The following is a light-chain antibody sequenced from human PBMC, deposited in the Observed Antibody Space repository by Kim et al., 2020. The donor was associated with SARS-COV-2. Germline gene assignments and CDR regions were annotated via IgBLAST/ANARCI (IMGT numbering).Light chain of an antibody. Sequence: APGETASITCGGSNGASYTVHWYQPKAGQAPILVMYYDTDRPSGIPERFSGSNSGNTATLTIKRVEAGDEADYYCQVYDTSSDHVVFGGGTQLTVL. V-gene: IGLV3-21*01. J-gene: IGLJ3*02. CDR1: NGASYT. CDR2: YDT. CDR3: QVYDTSSDHVV.